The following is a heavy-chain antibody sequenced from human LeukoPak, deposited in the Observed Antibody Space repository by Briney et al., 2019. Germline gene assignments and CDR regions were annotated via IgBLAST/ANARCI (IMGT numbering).Heavy chain of an antibody. V-gene: IGHV4-34*01. D-gene: IGHD1-26*01. J-gene: IGHJ6*02. CDR2: INHSGST. CDR3: ARDLPGRWELLRFDYYYYGMDV. Sequence: PSETLSLTCAVYGGSFSGYYWSWIRQPPGKGLEWIGEINHSGSTNYNPSLKSRVTISVDTSKNQFSLKLSSVTAADTAVYYCARDLPGRWELLRFDYYYYGMDVWGQGTTVTVSS. CDR1: GGSFSGYY.